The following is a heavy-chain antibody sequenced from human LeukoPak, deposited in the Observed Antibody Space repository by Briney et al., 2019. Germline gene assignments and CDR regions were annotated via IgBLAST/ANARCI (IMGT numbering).Heavy chain of an antibody. D-gene: IGHD3-10*01. CDR2: ISAYNGNT. V-gene: IGHV1-18*04. CDR1: GYTFTGYY. CDR3: ATNLYGSGNYFAY. J-gene: IGHJ4*02. Sequence: ASVKVSCKASGYTFTGYYMHWVRQAPGQGLEWMGWISAYNGNTNYAQKVQGRVTMTTDTSTSTAYMELRSLRSDDTAVYYCATNLYGSGNYFAYWGQGTLVTVSS.